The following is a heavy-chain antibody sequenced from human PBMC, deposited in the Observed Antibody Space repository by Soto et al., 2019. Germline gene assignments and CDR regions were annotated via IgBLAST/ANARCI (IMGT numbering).Heavy chain of an antibody. V-gene: IGHV3-30*18. J-gene: IGHJ6*02. CDR1: GFTFNDYA. Sequence: GGSLRLSCAASGFTFNDYAMHWVRQAPGKGLEWVAVISYDGSNKYYADSVKGRFTISRDNSKNTLYLQMNSLRAEDTAVYYCAKDGYCSSTSCFPYYYYGMDVWGQGTTVTVSS. D-gene: IGHD2-2*03. CDR2: ISYDGSNK. CDR3: AKDGYCSSTSCFPYYYYGMDV.